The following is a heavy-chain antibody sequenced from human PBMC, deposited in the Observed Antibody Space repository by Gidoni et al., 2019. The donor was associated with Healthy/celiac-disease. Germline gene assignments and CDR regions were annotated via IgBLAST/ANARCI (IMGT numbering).Heavy chain of an antibody. Sequence: EVQLLESGGGLVQPGGSLRLSCAASGFTFSSYAMSWVRQAPGKGLEWVSAISGSCGSTYYADSVKGRFTISRDNSKNTLYLQMNSLRAEDTAVYYCAKGKAGYCSSTSCLNWFDPWGQGTLVTVSS. CDR2: ISGSCGST. V-gene: IGHV3-23*01. J-gene: IGHJ5*02. CDR3: AKGKAGYCSSTSCLNWFDP. CDR1: GFTFSSYA. D-gene: IGHD2-2*01.